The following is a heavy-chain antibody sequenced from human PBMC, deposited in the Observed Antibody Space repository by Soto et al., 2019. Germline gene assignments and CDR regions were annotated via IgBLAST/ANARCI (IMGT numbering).Heavy chain of an antibody. CDR3: ARGHQSMDL. CDR1: GFTFSDHY. J-gene: IGHJ6*02. CDR2: INPSGYTT. V-gene: IGHV3-11*04. Sequence: NPGGSLRLSGAASGFTFSDHYITWIRQAPWKGLEWISYINPSGYTTDYADSVRGRFTISRDNAENSLYLQMNALRAEDTALYYCARGHQSMDLFGQRATVTVCS.